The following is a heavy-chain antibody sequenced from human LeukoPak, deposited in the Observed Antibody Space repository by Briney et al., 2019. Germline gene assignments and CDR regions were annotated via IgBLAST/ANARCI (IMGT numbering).Heavy chain of an antibody. CDR3: ARVSTTGAFDI. V-gene: IGHV4-59*12. D-gene: IGHD4-11*01. J-gene: IGHJ3*02. CDR2: IYYTGGT. CDR1: GGSISSYY. Sequence: SETLSLTCTVSGGSISSYYWSWIRQPPGKGLEWIGNIYYTGGTKYNPSLRSRVTISVDPSKNQFSLKLSSVTAADTAVYYCARVSTTGAFDIWGQGTMVTVSS.